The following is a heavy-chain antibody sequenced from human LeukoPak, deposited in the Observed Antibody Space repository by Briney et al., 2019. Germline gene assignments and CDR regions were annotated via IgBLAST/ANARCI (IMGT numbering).Heavy chain of an antibody. V-gene: IGHV3-48*03. D-gene: IGHD3-10*01. J-gene: IGHJ6*04. CDR2: ISSSGSTI. CDR3: ARSYGLGSYGMDV. CDR1: GFIFSSYE. Sequence: PGGSLRLSCAASGFIFSSYEMNWVRQAPGKGLEWVSYISSSGSTIYYADSVKGRFTISGDNAKNSLYLQMNSLRAEDTAVYYCARSYGLGSYGMDVWGKGTTVTVSS.